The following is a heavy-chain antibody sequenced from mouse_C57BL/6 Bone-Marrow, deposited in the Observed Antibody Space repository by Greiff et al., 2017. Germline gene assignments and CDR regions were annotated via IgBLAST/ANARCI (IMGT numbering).Heavy chain of an antibody. Sequence: VQLQQPGAELVRPGTSVKLSCKASGYTFTSYWMHWVKQRPGQGLEWIGVIDPSDSYTNYNQKFKGKATLTVDTSSSTAYMQLSSLTSEDSAVYYCAREYYGYAMDYWGQGTSVTVSS. CDR2: IDPSDSYT. CDR3: AREYYGYAMDY. CDR1: GYTFTSYW. J-gene: IGHJ4*01. D-gene: IGHD1-1*01. V-gene: IGHV1-59*01.